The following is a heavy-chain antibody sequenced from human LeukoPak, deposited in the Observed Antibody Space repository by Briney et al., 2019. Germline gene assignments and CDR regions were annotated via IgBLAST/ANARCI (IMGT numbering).Heavy chain of an antibody. Sequence: ASVKVSCKASGYTFTNYYMSWVRQAPGQGLEWMGIINPSGDTTSYAQKFQGRVTMTRDMSTSTVYIELSSLRSEDTAVYYCARGDMAGHRESWFDPWGQGTLVTVSS. J-gene: IGHJ5*02. D-gene: IGHD5-24*01. CDR3: ARGDMAGHRESWFDP. CDR1: GYTFTNYY. V-gene: IGHV1-46*01. CDR2: INPSGDTT.